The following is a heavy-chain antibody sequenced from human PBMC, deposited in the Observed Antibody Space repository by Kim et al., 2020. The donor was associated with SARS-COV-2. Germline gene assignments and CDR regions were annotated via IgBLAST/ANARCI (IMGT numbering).Heavy chain of an antibody. CDR3: ARDLGMDV. CDR2: NGNT. V-gene: IGHV1-3*01. Sequence: NGNTKYSQKFQGRVTITRDTSASTAYMELSSLRSEDTAVYYCARDLGMDVWGQGTTVTVSS. J-gene: IGHJ6*02.